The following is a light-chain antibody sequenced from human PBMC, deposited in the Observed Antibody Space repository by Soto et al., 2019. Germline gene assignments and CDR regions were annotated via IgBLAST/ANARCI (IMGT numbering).Light chain of an antibody. CDR3: QQYGNSPRT. CDR2: GAS. CDR1: QSVDSTY. V-gene: IGKV3-20*01. J-gene: IGKJ1*01. Sequence: NFLTPNPRHPSFFSGGKDPPPFRALQSVDSTYLAWYRQRPGQPPRLLIYGASSRATGIPDRFSGSGSGTDFTLTISRLEPEDFAVYYCQQYGNSPRTFGQGTKVDIK.